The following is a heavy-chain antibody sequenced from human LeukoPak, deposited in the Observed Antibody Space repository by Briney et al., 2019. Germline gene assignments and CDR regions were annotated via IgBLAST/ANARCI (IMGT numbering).Heavy chain of an antibody. D-gene: IGHD6-13*01. Sequence: ASVKVSCKASGYTFTSYGISWVRQAPGQGLEWMGWISTYNGNTNYAQKLQGRVTMTTDISTSTAYMELRSLRSDDTAVYYCARDSSSSWYFWFDPWGQGTLVTVSS. CDR3: ARDSSSSWYFWFDP. J-gene: IGHJ5*02. CDR2: ISTYNGNT. V-gene: IGHV1-18*01. CDR1: GYTFTSYG.